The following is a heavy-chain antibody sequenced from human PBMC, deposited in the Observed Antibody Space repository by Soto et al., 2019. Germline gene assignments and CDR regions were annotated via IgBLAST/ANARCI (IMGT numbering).Heavy chain of an antibody. V-gene: IGHV1-69*06. Sequence: SVKVSCKASGGTFSSYAISWVRQAPGQGLEWMGGIIPIFGTANYAQKFQGRVTITADKSTSTAYMELSSLRSEDTAVYYCARASLPAAIKNYYYYYGMDVWGQGTTVTVSS. CDR3: ARASLPAAIKNYYYYYGMDV. D-gene: IGHD2-2*01. CDR1: GGTFSSYA. CDR2: IIPIFGTA. J-gene: IGHJ6*02.